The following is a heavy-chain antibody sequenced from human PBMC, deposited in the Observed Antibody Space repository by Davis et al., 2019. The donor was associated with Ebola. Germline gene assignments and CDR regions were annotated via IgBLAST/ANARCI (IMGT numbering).Heavy chain of an antibody. Sequence: GESLKISCAASGFTFSSYWMSWVRQAPGKGLEWVANIKQDGSEKYYVDSVKGRFTISRDNAKNSLYLQMNSLRAEDTAVYYCARDAGDLWYYYYGMDVWGKGTTVTVSS. J-gene: IGHJ6*04. CDR2: IKQDGSEK. V-gene: IGHV3-7*01. CDR1: GFTFSSYW. D-gene: IGHD3-3*01. CDR3: ARDAGDLWYYYYGMDV.